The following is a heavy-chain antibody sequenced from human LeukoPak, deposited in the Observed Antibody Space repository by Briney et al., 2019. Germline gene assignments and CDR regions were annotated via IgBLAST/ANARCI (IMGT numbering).Heavy chain of an antibody. Sequence: ASVKVSCKASGYTFTGYYMHWVRQAPGQGLEWMGWINPNSGGTNYAQKFQGRVTMTRDTSISTAYMELSRLRSDDTAVYYCARVRRFGGWKNNWSAPWGKETLVTVS. CDR2: INPNSGGT. D-gene: IGHD6-19*01. J-gene: IGHJ5*02. V-gene: IGHV1-2*02. CDR3: ARVRRFGGWKNNWSAP. CDR1: GYTFTGYY.